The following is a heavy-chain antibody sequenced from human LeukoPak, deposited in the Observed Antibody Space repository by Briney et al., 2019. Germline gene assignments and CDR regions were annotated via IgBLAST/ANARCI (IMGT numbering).Heavy chain of an antibody. CDR1: GFTFSSYA. Sequence: GGSLRLSCAASGFTFSSYAMSWVRQAPGKGLEWVSGISGRGASKYYADSVKGRFTISRDNSKNTLYLQMNSLRAEDTAVYYCARAHIVVVTGPFDYWGQGTLVTVSS. V-gene: IGHV3-23*01. CDR2: ISGRGASK. CDR3: ARAHIVVVTGPFDY. D-gene: IGHD2-21*02. J-gene: IGHJ4*02.